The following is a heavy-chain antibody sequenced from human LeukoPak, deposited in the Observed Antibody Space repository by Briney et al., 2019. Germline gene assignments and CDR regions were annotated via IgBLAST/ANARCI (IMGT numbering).Heavy chain of an antibody. D-gene: IGHD3-22*01. CDR3: ARMQGGDSSGYYANNWFDP. CDR1: GGSISSYY. V-gene: IGHV4-59*08. Sequence: PSETLSLTCTVSGGSISSYYWSWIRQPPGKGLEWIGYIYYSGSTNYNPSLKSRVTISVDTSKNQLSLKLSSVTTADTAVYYCARMQGGDSSGYYANNWFDPWGRGTLVTVSS. J-gene: IGHJ5*02. CDR2: IYYSGST.